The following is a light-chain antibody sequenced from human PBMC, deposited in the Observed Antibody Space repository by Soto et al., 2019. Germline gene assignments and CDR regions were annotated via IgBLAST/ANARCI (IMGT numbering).Light chain of an antibody. CDR3: QKTYSTPFT. Sequence: DIQMTQSPSSLSASVGDRVTITCRASQTISNYLNWYQEIPGKAPKLLIYAASNLQSGVPSRFSGSVSGTEFPLTISNLQPEDFATYYSQKTYSTPFTFGPGTNVDI. J-gene: IGKJ3*01. V-gene: IGKV1-39*01. CDR1: QTISNY. CDR2: AAS.